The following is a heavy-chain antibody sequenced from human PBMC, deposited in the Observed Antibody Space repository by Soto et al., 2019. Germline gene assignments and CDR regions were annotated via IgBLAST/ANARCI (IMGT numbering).Heavy chain of an antibody. Sequence: EVQLVESGGGLVQPGGSLRLSCAASGFTFSSYEMNWVRQAPGKGLEWVSYISSSGSTIYYADSVKGRFTISRDNAKNSLYLQMNSLRAEDTAVYYCARQSGSSLPDPHWYFDLWGRGTLVTVSS. J-gene: IGHJ2*01. CDR1: GFTFSSYE. CDR2: ISSSGSTI. CDR3: ARQSGSSLPDPHWYFDL. V-gene: IGHV3-48*03. D-gene: IGHD6-6*01.